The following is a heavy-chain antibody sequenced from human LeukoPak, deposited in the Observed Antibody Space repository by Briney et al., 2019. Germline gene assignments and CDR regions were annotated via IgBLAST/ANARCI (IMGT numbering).Heavy chain of an antibody. CDR1: GGSISSYY. Sequence: SETLSLTCSVSGGSISSYYWTWIRQPPGKGLEWIGYIYYSGSTKYNPSLKSRVTMSVDTSKNQFSLNLKSMTAADTAIYYCARHLRGVMTCFDCWGQGTLVTVSS. D-gene: IGHD2-21*02. V-gene: IGHV4-59*08. CDR2: IYYSGST. J-gene: IGHJ4*02. CDR3: ARHLRGVMTCFDC.